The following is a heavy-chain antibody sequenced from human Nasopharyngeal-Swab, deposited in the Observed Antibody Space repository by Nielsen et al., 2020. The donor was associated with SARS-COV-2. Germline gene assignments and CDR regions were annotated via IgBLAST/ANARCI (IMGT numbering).Heavy chain of an antibody. CDR3: ARAPGDGMDV. Sequence: VRQAPGKGLEWVAVISYDGSNKYYADSVKGRFTISRDNSKNTLYLQMSSLRAEDTAVYYCARAPGDGMDVWGQGTTVTVSS. V-gene: IGHV3-30-3*01. CDR2: ISYDGSNK. J-gene: IGHJ6*02.